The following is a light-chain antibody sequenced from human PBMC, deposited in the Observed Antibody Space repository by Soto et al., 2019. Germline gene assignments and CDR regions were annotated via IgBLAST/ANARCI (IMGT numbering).Light chain of an antibody. J-gene: IGLJ1*01. CDR2: DVS. Sequence: QSVLTRPASVSGSAGESITISCTGTSSDVGGYNYVSWYQHHPGKAPKLMIYDVSNRPSGVSNRFSGSKSGNTASLTISGLQPEDEADYYCSSYTTSNTRQIVFGTGTKVTVL. V-gene: IGLV2-14*03. CDR1: SSDVGGYNY. CDR3: SSYTTSNTRQIV.